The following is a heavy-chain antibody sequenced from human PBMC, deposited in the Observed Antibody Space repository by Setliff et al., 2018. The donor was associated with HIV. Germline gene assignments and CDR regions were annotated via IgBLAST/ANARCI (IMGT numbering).Heavy chain of an antibody. V-gene: IGHV4-59*01. CDR3: ARSLGTIWGYDY. D-gene: IGHD3-9*01. Sequence: SETLSLTCTVSGASIRSFHWSWIRQPPGKGLEWIGYIYYSGSANYTPSLKSRVTISVDTSKNQFSLNLSSVTAADTAVYYCARSLGTIWGYDYWGQGTLVTV. J-gene: IGHJ4*02. CDR1: GASIRSFH. CDR2: IYYSGSA.